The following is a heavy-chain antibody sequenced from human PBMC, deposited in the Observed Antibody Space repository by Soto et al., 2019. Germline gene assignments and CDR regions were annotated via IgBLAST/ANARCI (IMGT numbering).Heavy chain of an antibody. CDR1: GFTFSNAW. J-gene: IGHJ6*02. Sequence: GGSLRLSCAASGFTFSNAWMNWVRQAPGKGLEWVGRIKSKTDGGTTDYAAPVKGRFTISRDDSKNTLYLQMNSLKTEDTAVYYCTTVLPDTAMAPKYYYYGMDVWGQGTTVTVSS. CDR2: IKSKTDGGTT. V-gene: IGHV3-15*07. CDR3: TTVLPDTAMAPKYYYYGMDV. D-gene: IGHD5-18*01.